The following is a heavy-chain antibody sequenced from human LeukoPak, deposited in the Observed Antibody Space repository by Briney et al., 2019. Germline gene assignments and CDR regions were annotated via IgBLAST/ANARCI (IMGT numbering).Heavy chain of an antibody. D-gene: IGHD5-18*01. J-gene: IGHJ4*02. Sequence: AETLPLTCTVSGVSISSSSYFWVWIRQPPGKGLEWIGNIYYSGITYYNPSLKSRVHISVETSKNQLSLKLRPVTAADTAVYYCARQGGYRYGHWGPGTLVTVSS. V-gene: IGHV4-39*01. CDR1: GVSISSSSYF. CDR2: IYYSGIT. CDR3: ARQGGYRYGH.